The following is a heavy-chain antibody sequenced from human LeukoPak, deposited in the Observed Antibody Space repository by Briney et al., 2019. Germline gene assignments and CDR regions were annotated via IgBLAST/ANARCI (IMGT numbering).Heavy chain of an antibody. CDR2: LYSGGST. CDR1: GFTVSSNY. Sequence: PGGSLRLSCVASGFTVSSNYMTWVRQAPGKGLEWVPVLYSGGSTYYADSVKGRFTISRDNSKNTLYLQMNSLRAEDTAVYYCAKDEGDYDILTGYYRRYYFDYWGQGTLVTVSS. J-gene: IGHJ4*02. CDR3: AKDEGDYDILTGYYRRYYFDY. V-gene: IGHV3-66*01. D-gene: IGHD3-9*01.